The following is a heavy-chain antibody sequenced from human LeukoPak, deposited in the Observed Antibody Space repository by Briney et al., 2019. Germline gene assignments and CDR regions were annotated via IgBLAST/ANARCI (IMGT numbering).Heavy chain of an antibody. CDR2: INHSGST. CDR1: GGSFSGYY. J-gene: IGHJ4*02. CDR3: ARRRLVRAFDY. V-gene: IGHV4-34*01. Sequence: PSETLSLTCAVYGGSFSGYYWSWIRQPPGKGLEWIGEINHSGSTNYNPSLKSRVTISVDTSKNQFSLKLSSVTAADTAVYYCARRRLVRAFDYWGQGTLVTVSS. D-gene: IGHD6-19*01.